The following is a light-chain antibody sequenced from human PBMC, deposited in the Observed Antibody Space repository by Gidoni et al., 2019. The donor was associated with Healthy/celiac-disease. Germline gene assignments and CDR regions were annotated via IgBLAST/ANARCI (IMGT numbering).Light chain of an antibody. V-gene: IGKV3-15*01. J-gene: IGKJ1*01. CDR2: GAS. Sequence: EIVMTQSPATLSVSPGKRATLSCRARQSVSSNLAWYQQKPGQAPRLLIYGASTRATAISARFSGSGSETEFTLTISSLQSEDSAIYYCQQYHGWPPGVRAFGQGTRVEIK. CDR3: QQYHGWPPGVRA. CDR1: QSVSSN.